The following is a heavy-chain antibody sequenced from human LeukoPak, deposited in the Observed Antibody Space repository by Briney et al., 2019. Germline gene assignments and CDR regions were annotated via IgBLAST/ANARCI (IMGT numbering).Heavy chain of an antibody. CDR3: AKDLTTVTTQGDY. V-gene: IGHV1-69*06. CDR2: IIPIFGTT. D-gene: IGHD4-17*01. CDR1: GGTFSSYA. Sequence: ASVKVSCKASGGTFSSYAISWVRQAPGQGLEWMEGIIPIFGTTNYAQKFQDRVTITADKSTSTAYMELSSLRSEDTAVYYCAKDLTTVTTQGDYWGQGTLVTVSS. J-gene: IGHJ4*02.